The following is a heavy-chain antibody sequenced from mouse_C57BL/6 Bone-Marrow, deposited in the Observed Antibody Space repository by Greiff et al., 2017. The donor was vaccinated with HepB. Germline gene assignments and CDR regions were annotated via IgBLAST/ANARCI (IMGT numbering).Heavy chain of an antibody. CDR1: GYTFTSYW. Sequence: QVQLQQPGAELVKPGASVKLSCKASGYTFTSYWMHWVKQRPGQGLEWIGMIHPNSGSTNYNEKFKSKATLTVDESSSTAYMQLSSLTSEDSAVYYCAREAYYYGSSSYWYFDVWGTGTTVTVSS. J-gene: IGHJ1*03. V-gene: IGHV1-64*01. CDR3: AREAYYYGSSSYWYFDV. D-gene: IGHD1-1*01. CDR2: IHPNSGST.